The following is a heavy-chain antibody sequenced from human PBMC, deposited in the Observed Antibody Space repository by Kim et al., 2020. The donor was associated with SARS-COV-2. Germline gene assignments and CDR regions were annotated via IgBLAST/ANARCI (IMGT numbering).Heavy chain of an antibody. V-gene: IGHV3-66*01. Sequence: AAYGLRVSGNYMGGVRQAQGKGLEWVSVIYSDGSTSYIDSVKGRFTISRDNSKNTLYLQMNSLRAEDTAVYYCARVYFINWFDPWGQGTLVTV. D-gene: IGHD1-26*01. J-gene: IGHJ5*02. CDR3: ARVYFINWFDP. CDR1: GLRVSGNY. CDR2: IYSDGST.